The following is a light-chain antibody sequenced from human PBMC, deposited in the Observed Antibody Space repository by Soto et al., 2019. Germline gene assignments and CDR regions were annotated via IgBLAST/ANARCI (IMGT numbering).Light chain of an antibody. CDR2: TAS. V-gene: IGKV1-12*01. CDR3: QQADSFPFT. CDR1: QDISSW. J-gene: IGKJ3*01. Sequence: DIQMTQSPSSVSASVGDRVTITCRASQDISSWLAWYQQRPGKAPNLLIYTASNLQSGVPSRFSGSGSGSDFTLTINSLQPEDSATYYCQQADSFPFTFGPGTTVEI.